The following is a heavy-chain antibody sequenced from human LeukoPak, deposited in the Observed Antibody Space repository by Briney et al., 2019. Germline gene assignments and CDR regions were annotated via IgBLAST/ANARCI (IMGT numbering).Heavy chain of an antibody. D-gene: IGHD1-1*01. CDR3: ARGLELIYFDY. Sequence: SETLSLTCTVSGGSMSSGNYCWSWIRQPPGKGLEWIGYIYYSGSTYYSPSLKSRVTISVDMSKNQFSLKLCSVTAAETAVYFCARGLELIYFDYWGQGTLVTVSS. J-gene: IGHJ4*02. CDR2: IYYSGST. V-gene: IGHV4-30-4*01. CDR1: GGSMSSGNYC.